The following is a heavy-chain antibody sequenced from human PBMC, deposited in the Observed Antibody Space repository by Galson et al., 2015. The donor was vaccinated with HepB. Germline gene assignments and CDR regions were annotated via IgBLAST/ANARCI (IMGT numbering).Heavy chain of an antibody. CDR1: GYTLTELS. Sequence: SVKVSCKVSGYTLTELSMHWVRQAPGKGLEWMGGFDPEDGETIYAQKFQGRVTMTEDTSTDTAYMELSSLRSEDTAVYYCATAPTAMVTPYYYYGMDVWGQGTTVTVSS. V-gene: IGHV1-24*01. J-gene: IGHJ6*02. CDR2: FDPEDGET. CDR3: ATAPTAMVTPYYYYGMDV. D-gene: IGHD5-18*01.